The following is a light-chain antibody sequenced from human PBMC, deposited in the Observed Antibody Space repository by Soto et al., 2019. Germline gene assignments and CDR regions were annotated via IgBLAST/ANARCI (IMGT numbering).Light chain of an antibody. CDR2: LGS. CDR3: MQALQTPPT. V-gene: IGKV2-28*01. Sequence: DVVMTQSPLSLPVTLGQPASISCTSSRSLLHSNGYNYLDWYLQRPGQSPQLLIYLGSNRASGVPDRFSGSGSGTDFTLKISRVEAEDVGVYYCMQALQTPPTFGQGTKVDNK. CDR1: RSLLHSNGYNY. J-gene: IGKJ1*01.